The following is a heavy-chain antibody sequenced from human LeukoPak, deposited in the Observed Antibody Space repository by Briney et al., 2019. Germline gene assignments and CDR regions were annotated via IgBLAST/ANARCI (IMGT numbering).Heavy chain of an antibody. CDR2: ISYDGSNK. CDR1: GFTFSNYG. CDR3: ARDVGGSGSYYLDAFDI. D-gene: IGHD3-10*01. J-gene: IGHJ3*02. V-gene: IGHV3-30*03. Sequence: GGSLRLSCAASGFTFSNYGMHWVRQAPGKGLEWVSVISYDGSNKYYADSVKGRFTISRDNAKNSLYLQMNSLRAEDTAVYYCARDVGGSGSYYLDAFDIWGQGTMVTVSS.